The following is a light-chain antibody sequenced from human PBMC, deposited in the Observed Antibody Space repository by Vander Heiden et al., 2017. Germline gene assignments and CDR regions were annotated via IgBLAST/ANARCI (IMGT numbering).Light chain of an antibody. Sequence: EIVLTQSPGTLSLSPGERATLSCRASKSVSSSYLAWFQQKPGQAPRLLIYGASSRAIGIPDRFSGSGSGTDFTRTISRLEPEDFAVYYCQQYGISLWTFGQGTKVEIK. CDR1: KSVSSSY. J-gene: IGKJ1*01. CDR3: QQYGISLWT. CDR2: GAS. V-gene: IGKV3-20*01.